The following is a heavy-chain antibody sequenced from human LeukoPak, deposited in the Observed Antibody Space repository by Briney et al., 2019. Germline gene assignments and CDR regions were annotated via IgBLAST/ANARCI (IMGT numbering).Heavy chain of an antibody. CDR3: ARHTKVGSKPDAFHI. CDR1: GGSIRSSSYY. D-gene: IGHD1-26*01. V-gene: IGHV4-39*01. Sequence: SETLSLTCIVSGGSIRSSSYYWGWIRQPPGKGLEWIGSIYYSGNTYYNPSLKSRVTISVDTSKNEFSLKLSSVTAADTAVYYCARHTKVGSKPDAFHIWGQGTMVTVSS. J-gene: IGHJ3*02. CDR2: IYYSGNT.